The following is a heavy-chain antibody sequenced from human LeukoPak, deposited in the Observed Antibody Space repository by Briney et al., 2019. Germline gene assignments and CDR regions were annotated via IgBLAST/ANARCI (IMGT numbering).Heavy chain of an antibody. CDR1: GYSINSGSY. D-gene: IGHD5-12*01. V-gene: IGHV4-38-2*02. J-gene: IGHJ6*03. Sequence: SETLSLTCSVSGYSINSGSYWGWIRQPPGKGLEWIASIHHSGSTYYNPSLESRVTISVDTSKNQVSLKLRSVTAADTAVYYCARTTEGYAGGPGYSYYYYMDVWGKGTTVTISS. CDR2: IHHSGST. CDR3: ARTTEGYAGGPGYSYYYYMDV.